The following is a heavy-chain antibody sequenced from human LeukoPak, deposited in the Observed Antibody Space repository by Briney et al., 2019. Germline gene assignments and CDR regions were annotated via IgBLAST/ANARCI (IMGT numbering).Heavy chain of an antibody. CDR2: IYHSGST. D-gene: IGHD2-2*03. CDR3: ARQNGYCSSTSCYGYMDV. V-gene: IGHV4-38-2*01. CDR1: GYSISSGYY. Sequence: SETLSLTCAVSGYSISSGYYWGWIRQPPRKGLEWIGSIYHSGSTYYNPSLKSRVTISVDTSKNQFSLKLSSVTAADTAVYYCARQNGYCSSTSCYGYMDVWGKGTTVTVSS. J-gene: IGHJ6*03.